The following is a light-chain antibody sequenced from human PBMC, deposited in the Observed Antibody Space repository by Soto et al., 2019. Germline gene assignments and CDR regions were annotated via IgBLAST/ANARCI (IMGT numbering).Light chain of an antibody. CDR1: SSDVGGYNY. V-gene: IGLV2-14*01. Sequence: QSVLTQPASVSGSPGQSITISCTGTSSDVGGYNYVSWYQQHPGKAPKFMIYDVSNRPSGVSNRFSGSKSGNKASLTIAGLQAEDEADYYCCSYTTSNTRQIVFGTGTKLTVL. CDR3: CSYTTSNTRQIV. J-gene: IGLJ1*01. CDR2: DVS.